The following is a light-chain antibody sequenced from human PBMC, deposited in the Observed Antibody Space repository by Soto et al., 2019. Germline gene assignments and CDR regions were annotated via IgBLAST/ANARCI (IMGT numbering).Light chain of an antibody. V-gene: IGKV1-5*03. CDR3: QQYNNYWT. Sequence: DIQLTQSPSTLSASLGDGFTITCRASHSVNSWLAWFQQKPGKAPKLLIYKASTLESGVPSRFSGSGSGTEFTLTISSLQPDDFGTYYCQQYNNYWTFGQGTKVDI. CDR1: HSVNSW. CDR2: KAS. J-gene: IGKJ1*01.